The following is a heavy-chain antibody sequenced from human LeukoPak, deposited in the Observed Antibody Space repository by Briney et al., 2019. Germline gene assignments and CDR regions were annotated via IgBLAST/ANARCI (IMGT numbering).Heavy chain of an antibody. CDR3: ARLGWWDS. CDR1: GGTMSSFY. V-gene: IGHV4-39*01. J-gene: IGHJ4*02. CDR2: IYYSGST. D-gene: IGHD2-15*01. Sequence: SETLSLTCTVSGGTMSSFYWGWIRQPPGKGLEWIGSIYYSGSTYYNPSLSSRVTISVDTSKNQFSLTLISVTATDTAVYYCARLGWWDSWGQGTLVTVSS.